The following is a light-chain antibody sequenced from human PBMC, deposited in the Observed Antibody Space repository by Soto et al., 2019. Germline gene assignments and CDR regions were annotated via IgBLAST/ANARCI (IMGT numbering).Light chain of an antibody. Sequence: QSALTQPASVSGSPGQSITISCTGTSSDDGGYDYVSWYQQHPDKAPKFMIYEVTNRPSGVSHRFSGSKSGNTASLTISGLQAEDEADYYCSSYTTPRTYVFGSGTKLTVL. CDR3: SSYTTPRTYV. CDR1: SSDDGGYDY. J-gene: IGLJ1*01. V-gene: IGLV2-14*01. CDR2: EVT.